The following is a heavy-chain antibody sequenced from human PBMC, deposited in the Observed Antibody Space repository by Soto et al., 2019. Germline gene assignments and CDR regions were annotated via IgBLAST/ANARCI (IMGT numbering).Heavy chain of an antibody. Sequence: SETLSLTCTVSGGSISSYYGSWIRQPPGKGLEWIGYIHYSGSTDYTPSLKSRVTISVDTSKNQFSLKLTSVTAADMAVYYCARHSVTYYDFDYWGQGTLVTVSS. CDR1: GGSISSYY. D-gene: IGHD1-26*01. V-gene: IGHV4-59*08. CDR2: IHYSGST. CDR3: ARHSVTYYDFDY. J-gene: IGHJ4*02.